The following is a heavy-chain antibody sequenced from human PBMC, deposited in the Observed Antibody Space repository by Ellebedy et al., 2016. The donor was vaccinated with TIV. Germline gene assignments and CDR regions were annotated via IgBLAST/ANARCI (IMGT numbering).Heavy chain of an antibody. V-gene: IGHV4-4*07. D-gene: IGHD3-10*01. CDR3: ARDVRGGRSYWYFDL. CDR2: IHYSGST. CDR1: GGSISSYY. J-gene: IGHJ2*01. Sequence: SETLSLTCTVSGGSISSYYWSWIRQPAGKGLEWIGFIHYSGSTNYNPSLKSRVTMSVDTSKNQFSLKLSSVTAADTAVYYCARDVRGGRSYWYFDLWGRGTLVTVSS.